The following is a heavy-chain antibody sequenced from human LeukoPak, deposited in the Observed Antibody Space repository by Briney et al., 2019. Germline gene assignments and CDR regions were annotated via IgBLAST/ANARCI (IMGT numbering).Heavy chain of an antibody. CDR1: GGSINDFY. CDR2: ISDSGAT. J-gene: IGHJ5*02. CDR3: ARVVRGAVTSNSFAP. Sequence: PSETLSLTCTVSGGSINDFYWTWTRQAPGKGLEWVGYISDSGATDYNPSLRSRVTMSVDTSKNEFSLQLTSVTAADTAMYYCARVVRGAVTSNSFAPWGQGTLVTVSS. D-gene: IGHD4-17*01. V-gene: IGHV4-59*01.